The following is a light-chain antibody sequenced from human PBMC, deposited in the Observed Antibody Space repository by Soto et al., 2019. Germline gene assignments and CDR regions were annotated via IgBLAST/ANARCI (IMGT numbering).Light chain of an antibody. CDR3: QQYGNSPLT. Sequence: EIVLTQSPGTLSLSPGERATLSCRASQSVSSSYLAWYQQRPGQAPRLLIYGASNRATGIPDRFSGSGSGTDFTLTISRLEPEDFAVYFCQQYGNSPLTFGGGTKVEIK. CDR2: GAS. V-gene: IGKV3-20*01. CDR1: QSVSSSY. J-gene: IGKJ4*01.